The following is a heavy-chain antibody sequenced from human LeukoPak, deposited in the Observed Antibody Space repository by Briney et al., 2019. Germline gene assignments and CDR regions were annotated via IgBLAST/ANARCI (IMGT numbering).Heavy chain of an antibody. V-gene: IGHV1-46*01. D-gene: IGHD6-19*01. CDR3: ARDLSRFRIAVPDYAFDI. J-gene: IGHJ3*02. CDR1: GYTFTSYY. CDR2: INPSGGST. Sequence: ASVKVSCKASGYTFTSYYMHWVRQAPGQGLEWMGIINPSGGSTSYAQKFQGRVTMTRDTSTSTVYMELSRLRSDDTAVYYCARDLSRFRIAVPDYAFDIWGQGTMVTVSS.